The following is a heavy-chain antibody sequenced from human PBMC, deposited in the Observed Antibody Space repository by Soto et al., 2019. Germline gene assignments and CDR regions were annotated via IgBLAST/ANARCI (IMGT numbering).Heavy chain of an antibody. CDR2: IYPGDSDV. Sequence: PGESLKIFCESSGYNFNTWWDAWGRHMPGKGLEWMGIIYPGDSDVRYSPSFQGQVTISAESSTSTAYLHWTRVKASDAAIYYCARSQFNYVWGTSGFFDYWGQGTLVTVYS. CDR1: GYNFNTWW. J-gene: IGHJ4*02. CDR3: ARSQFNYVWGTSGFFDY. V-gene: IGHV5-51*01. D-gene: IGHD3-16*01.